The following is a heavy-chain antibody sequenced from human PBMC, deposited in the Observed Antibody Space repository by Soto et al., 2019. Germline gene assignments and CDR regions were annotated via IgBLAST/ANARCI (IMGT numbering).Heavy chain of an antibody. J-gene: IGHJ4*02. V-gene: IGHV3-23*01. CDR1: GFTFTRRV. D-gene: IGHD4-17*01. Sequence: GGSLRLSSATSGFTFTRRVMSWVRQAPGKGLEWVSEISDSGVGKYYADSVKGRFTISRDNSKNTLYLQMDSLRPEDTAVYYCAKEAIESTVTTYFDYWGQGTLVTLSS. CDR3: AKEAIESTVTTYFDY. CDR2: ISDSGVGK.